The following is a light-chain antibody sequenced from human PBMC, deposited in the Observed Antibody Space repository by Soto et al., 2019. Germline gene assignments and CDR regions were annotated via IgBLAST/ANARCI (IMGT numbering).Light chain of an antibody. CDR3: SSYTSSSTLDV. V-gene: IGLV2-14*03. CDR2: DVS. CDR1: SSDVGAYNP. Sequence: QSALTQPASVSGSPGQSITISCTGTSSDVGAYNPVSWYQHHPGKAPKRMIYDVSNRPSGVSNRFSGSKSGNAASLTISGLQAEDEADYYCSSYTSSSTLDVFGTGTKLTVL. J-gene: IGLJ1*01.